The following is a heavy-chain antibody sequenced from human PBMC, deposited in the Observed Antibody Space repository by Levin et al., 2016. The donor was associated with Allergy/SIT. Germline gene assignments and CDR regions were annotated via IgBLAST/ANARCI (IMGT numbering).Heavy chain of an antibody. V-gene: IGHV1-46*01. J-gene: IGHJ5*02. D-gene: IGHD3-3*01. CDR2: INPSGGST. CDR1: GYTFTSYG. CDR3: ARSYYDFWSGYSMTNWFDP. Sequence: ASVKVSCKASGYTFTSYGISWVRQAPGQGLEWMGIINPSGGSTSYAQKFQGRVTMTRDTSTSTVYMELSSLRSEDTAVYYCARSYYDFWSGYSMTNWFDPWGQGTLVTVSS.